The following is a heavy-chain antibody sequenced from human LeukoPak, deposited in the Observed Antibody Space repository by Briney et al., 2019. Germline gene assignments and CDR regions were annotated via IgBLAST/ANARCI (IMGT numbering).Heavy chain of an antibody. CDR3: ARHPREGKKIAVAGSRYYYYGMDV. CDR1: GGSISSGGYY. Sequence: PSETLSLTCTVSGGSISSGGYYWSWIRQPPGKGLEWIGYIYHSGSTYYNPSLKSRVTISVDRSKNQFSLKLSSVTAADTAVYYCARHPREGKKIAVAGSRYYYYGMDVWGQGTTVTVSS. CDR2: IYHSGST. J-gene: IGHJ6*02. D-gene: IGHD6-19*01. V-gene: IGHV4-30-2*01.